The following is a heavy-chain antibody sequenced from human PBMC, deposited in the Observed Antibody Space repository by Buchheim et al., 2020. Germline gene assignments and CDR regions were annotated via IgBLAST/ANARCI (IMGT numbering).Heavy chain of an antibody. CDR2: ISYDGSNK. CDR1: GFTFSSYT. Sequence: VQLVESGGGLVQPGASLRLSCAASGFTFSSYTMNWVRQAPGKGLEWVAVISYDGSNKYYADSVKGRFTISRDNSKNTLYLQMNSLRAEDTAVYYCAKDVCVARLCYYMDVWGKGTT. D-gene: IGHD5/OR15-5a*01. V-gene: IGHV3-30*18. J-gene: IGHJ6*03. CDR3: AKDVCVARLCYYMDV.